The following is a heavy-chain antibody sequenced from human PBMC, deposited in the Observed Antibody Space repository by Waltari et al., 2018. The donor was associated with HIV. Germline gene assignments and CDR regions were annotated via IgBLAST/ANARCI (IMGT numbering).Heavy chain of an antibody. CDR1: GYTINSYD. D-gene: IGHD2-2*01. V-gene: IGHV1-8*01. J-gene: IGHJ4*02. CDR3: ASKVLGYCSSTSCFFDY. CDR2: MNPNSGNT. Sequence: QVQLVQSGAEVKKPGASVKVSCKASGYTINSYDINWVRQATGQGLEWMGWMNPNSGNTGYAQKFQGRVTMTRNTSISTAYMELSSLRSEDTAVYYCASKVLGYCSSTSCFFDYWGQGTLVTVSS.